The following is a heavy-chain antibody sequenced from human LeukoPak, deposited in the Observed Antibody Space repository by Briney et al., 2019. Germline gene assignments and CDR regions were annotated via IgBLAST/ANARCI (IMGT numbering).Heavy chain of an antibody. D-gene: IGHD2-15*01. CDR3: VRGGASTWS. CDR1: GFTFKNSW. CDR2: ISDGGSST. V-gene: IGHV3-74*01. Sequence: GGSLRLSCAASGFTFKNSWMHWVRQAPGKGPVWVSRISDGGSSTTYADSVKGRFTISRDDAKNTLYLQMNSLRAENTAVYYCVRGGASTWSWGQGTLVTVSS. J-gene: IGHJ5*02.